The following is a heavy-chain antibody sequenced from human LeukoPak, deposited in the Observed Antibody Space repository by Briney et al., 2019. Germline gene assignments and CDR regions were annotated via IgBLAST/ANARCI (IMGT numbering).Heavy chain of an antibody. V-gene: IGHV4-39*01. Sequence: SETLSLTCTVSGGSISSYYWGWIRQPPGKGLEWIGSISYSGSTYNNPSLKSRVTISVDTSKNQFSLKLSSVTAPDTAVYYCARRVYSGSYNWYFDLWGRGTLVTVS. CDR1: GGSISSYY. CDR3: ARRVYSGSYNWYFDL. CDR2: ISYSGST. D-gene: IGHD1-26*01. J-gene: IGHJ2*01.